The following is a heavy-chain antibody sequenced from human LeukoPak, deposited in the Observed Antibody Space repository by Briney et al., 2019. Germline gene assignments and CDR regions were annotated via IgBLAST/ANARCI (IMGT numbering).Heavy chain of an antibody. CDR1: GFTFSSYW. Sequence: GSLRLSCAASGFTFSSYWMHWVRQAPGKGLEWIGSIYYSGSTYYNPSLKSRVTISVGTSKNQFSLKLSSVTAADTAVYYCARAQPYYYDSSGYQPWELLRRGYFDYWGQGTLVTVSS. D-gene: IGHD3-22*01. CDR3: ARAQPYYYDSSGYQPWELLRRGYFDY. CDR2: IYYSGST. J-gene: IGHJ4*02. V-gene: IGHV4-39*07.